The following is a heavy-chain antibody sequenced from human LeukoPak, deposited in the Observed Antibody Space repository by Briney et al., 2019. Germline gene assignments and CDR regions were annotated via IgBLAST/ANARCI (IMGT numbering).Heavy chain of an antibody. CDR1: GFTFSSYG. V-gene: IGHV3-33*01. Sequence: PGGSLRLSCAASGFTFSSYGMHWVRQAPGKGLEWVAVIWYDGSNKYYADSVKGRFTISRDNSKNTLYLQMNSLGAEDTAVYYCARDSTGSSKTPDIWDQGTMVTVSS. CDR3: ARDSTGSSKTPDI. D-gene: IGHD2-2*01. CDR2: IWYDGSNK. J-gene: IGHJ3*02.